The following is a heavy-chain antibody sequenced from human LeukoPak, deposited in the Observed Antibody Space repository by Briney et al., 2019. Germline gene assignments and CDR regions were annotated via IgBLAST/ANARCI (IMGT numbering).Heavy chain of an antibody. CDR3: ARVANGDYNIDY. D-gene: IGHD4-17*01. CDR1: GFTFSSHG. CDR2: IRYDGSSK. Sequence: PGGSLRLSCAASGFTFSSHGMHWVRQAPGKGLEWVAVIRYDGSSKDQADSVKGRFTISRDNSKNTLYLQMNSLRAKDTAVYYCARVANGDYNIDYWGQGTLVTVSS. V-gene: IGHV3-33*08. J-gene: IGHJ4*02.